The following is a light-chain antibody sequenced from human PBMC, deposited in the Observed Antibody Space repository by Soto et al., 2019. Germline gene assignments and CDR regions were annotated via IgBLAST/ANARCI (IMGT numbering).Light chain of an antibody. CDR2: AAS. CDR1: QGIRPY. Sequence: AIQMTQSPSSLSASVGDRVTITCRASQGIRPYLGWYQQKPGKAPKLLIYAASSLQSGVPSRFSGSGSVTDFTLNFCTLQPEDFATYYCLQHYNYPLTFGGGTKVEIK. J-gene: IGKJ4*01. CDR3: LQHYNYPLT. V-gene: IGKV1-6*01.